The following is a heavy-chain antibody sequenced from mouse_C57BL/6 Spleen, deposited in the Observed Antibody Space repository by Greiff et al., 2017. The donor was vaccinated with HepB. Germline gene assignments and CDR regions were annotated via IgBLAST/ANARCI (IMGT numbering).Heavy chain of an antibody. CDR1: GYTFTSYW. V-gene: IGHV1-50*01. Sequence: QVQLQQSGAELVKPGASVKLSCKASGYTFTSYWMQWVKQRPGQGLEWIGEIDPSDSYTNYNQKFKGKATLTVDTSSSTAYMQLSSLTSEDSAVYFCAREDYYGSSYGWYFDVWGTGTTVTVSS. CDR2: IDPSDSYT. D-gene: IGHD1-1*01. J-gene: IGHJ1*03. CDR3: AREDYYGSSYGWYFDV.